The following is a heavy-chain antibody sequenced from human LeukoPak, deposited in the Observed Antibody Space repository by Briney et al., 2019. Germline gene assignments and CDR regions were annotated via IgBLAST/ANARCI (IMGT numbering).Heavy chain of an antibody. CDR3: ARDADYYALDY. CDR2: IYSGRST. J-gene: IGHJ4*02. V-gene: IGHV3-66*02. Sequence: PGGSLRLFCAASGFTVSSNYMSWVRQAPGKGLEWVSVIYSGRSTYYADSVKGRFTISRDNSKNTLYLQMNSLRAEDTAVYYCARDADYYALDYWGQGTLVTVSS. D-gene: IGHD3-10*01. CDR1: GFTVSSNY.